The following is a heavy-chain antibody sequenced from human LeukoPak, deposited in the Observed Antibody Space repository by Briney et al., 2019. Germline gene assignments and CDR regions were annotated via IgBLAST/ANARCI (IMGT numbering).Heavy chain of an antibody. J-gene: IGHJ4*02. V-gene: IGHV1-18*01. CDR1: GYTFTSYG. D-gene: IGHD3-9*01. Sequence: RASVKVSCKASGYTFTSYGISWVRQAPGQGLEWMGWISAYNGNTNYAQKLQGRVTMTTDTSTSTAYMELRSLRPDDTAVYYCALRYFDWLFHYWGQGTLVTVSS. CDR3: ALRYFDWLFHY. CDR2: ISAYNGNT.